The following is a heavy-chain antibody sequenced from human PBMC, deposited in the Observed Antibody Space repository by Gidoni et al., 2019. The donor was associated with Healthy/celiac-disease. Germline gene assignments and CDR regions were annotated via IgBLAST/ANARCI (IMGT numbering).Heavy chain of an antibody. CDR1: GYSFTSYW. CDR2: IYPGDSDT. J-gene: IGHJ2*01. Sequence: EVQLVPSGAEVKQPGDSLKISCKGSGYSFTSYWIGWVRQMPGKGLEWMGIIYPGDSDTRYSPSFQGQVTISADKSISTAYLQWSSLKASDTAMYYCARHGAYYYDSSGYSPANWYFDLWGRGTLVTVSS. D-gene: IGHD3-22*01. V-gene: IGHV5-51*01. CDR3: ARHGAYYYDSSGYSPANWYFDL.